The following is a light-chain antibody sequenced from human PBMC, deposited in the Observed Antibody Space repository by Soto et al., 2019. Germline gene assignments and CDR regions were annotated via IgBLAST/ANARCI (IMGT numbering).Light chain of an antibody. CDR3: QSYDSRLTCVV. V-gene: IGLV1-40*01. CDR1: TSNIGASYG. CDR2: GYS. Sequence: QSVLTQPPSVSGAPGQTVTISCTGSTSNIGASYGVHWYKHLPGTAPKLLMYGYSIRPSGVPDRFSGSKSGTSASLAITGLQAEVEADYYCQSYDSRLTCVVFGGGTKVTVL. J-gene: IGLJ2*01.